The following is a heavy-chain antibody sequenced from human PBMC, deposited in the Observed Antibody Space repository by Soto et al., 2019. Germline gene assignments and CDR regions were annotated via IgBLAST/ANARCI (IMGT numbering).Heavy chain of an antibody. J-gene: IGHJ4*02. CDR2: ISSDGSDA. CDR1: GFTFSYYW. D-gene: IGHD3-22*01. Sequence: EVQLVESGGGLVQPGGSLRLYCAASGFTFSYYWMHWVRQAPGKGLVWVSRISSDGSDASYADSVKGRFTISRDNAKNTLYLQMNSLRAEDTAVYYCTREGDYYDSSGYKAVDKFDYWGQGTLVTVSS. V-gene: IGHV3-74*01. CDR3: TREGDYYDSSGYKAVDKFDY.